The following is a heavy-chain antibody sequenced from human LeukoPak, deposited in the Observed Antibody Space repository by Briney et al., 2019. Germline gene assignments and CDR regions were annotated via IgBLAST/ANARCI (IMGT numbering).Heavy chain of an antibody. V-gene: IGHV1-69*05. CDR3: ARGSIMITFGGVMSPDY. Sequence: SVKVPCKASGGTFSSYAISWVRQAPGQGLEWMGGIIPIFGTANYAQKFQGRVTITTDESTSTAYMELSSLRSEDTAVYYCARGSIMITFGGVMSPDYWGQGTLVTVSS. D-gene: IGHD3-16*01. J-gene: IGHJ4*02. CDR2: IIPIFGTA. CDR1: GGTFSSYA.